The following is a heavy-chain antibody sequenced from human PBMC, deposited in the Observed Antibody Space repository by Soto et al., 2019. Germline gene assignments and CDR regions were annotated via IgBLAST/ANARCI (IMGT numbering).Heavy chain of an antibody. J-gene: IGHJ4*02. CDR3: ARGAGYSSSWYYFDY. V-gene: IGHV4-34*01. CDR1: GGSFSGYY. CDR2: INHSGST. Sequence: ETLSLTCAVYGGSFSGYYWSWIRQPPGKGLEWIGEINHSGSTNYNPSLKSRVTISVDTPKNQFSLKLSSVTAADTAVYYCARGAGYSSSWYYFDYWGQGTLVTVSS. D-gene: IGHD6-13*01.